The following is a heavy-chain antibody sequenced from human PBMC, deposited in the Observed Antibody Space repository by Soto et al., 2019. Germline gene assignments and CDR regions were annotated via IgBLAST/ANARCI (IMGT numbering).Heavy chain of an antibody. J-gene: IGHJ4*02. CDR2: INSDGSST. D-gene: IGHD3-9*01. Sequence: GGSLRLSCAASGFTFSSYWMHWVRQAPGKGLVWVSRINSDGSSTSYADSVKGRFTISRDNAKNTLYLQMNSLRAEDTAVYYCARGGTTNYDILTGYPPLDYWGQGTLVTVS. CDR1: GFTFSSYW. CDR3: ARGGTTNYDILTGYPPLDY. V-gene: IGHV3-74*01.